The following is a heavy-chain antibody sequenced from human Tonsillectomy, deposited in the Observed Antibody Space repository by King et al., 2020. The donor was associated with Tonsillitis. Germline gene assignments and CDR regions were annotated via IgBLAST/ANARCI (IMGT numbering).Heavy chain of an antibody. Sequence: QLQESGPGLVKPSGTLSLTCAISGDSISSTNWWSWVRQPPGKGLEWIGEIHHSGGTNYNPSLKSRVTISVDKSRNEFSLKLISVAAADTAVYYCAREGSGGDGFDYWGQGTLVTVSS. CDR3: AREGSGGDGFDY. D-gene: IGHD3-10*01. CDR1: GDSISSTNW. CDR2: IHHSGGT. V-gene: IGHV4-4*02. J-gene: IGHJ4*02.